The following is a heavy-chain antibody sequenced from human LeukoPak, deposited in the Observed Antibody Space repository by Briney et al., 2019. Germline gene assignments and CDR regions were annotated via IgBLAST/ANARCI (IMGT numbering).Heavy chain of an antibody. CDR2: NYYSGST. J-gene: IGHJ4*02. V-gene: IGHV4-31*03. CDR1: GGSISSGGYY. Sequence: SQTLSLTCTVSGGSISSGGYYWSWIRQHPGKGLEWIGYNYYSGSTYYNPSLKSRVTISVDTSKNQFSLKLSAVNAADTAVYYCARDTNYGSGSSYNDAWGQGTLVTVSS. D-gene: IGHD3-10*01. CDR3: ARDTNYGSGSSYNDA.